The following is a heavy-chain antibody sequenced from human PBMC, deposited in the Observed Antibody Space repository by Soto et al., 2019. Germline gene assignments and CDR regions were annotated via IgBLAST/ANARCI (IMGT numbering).Heavy chain of an antibody. CDR1: GFTFSSYA. D-gene: IGHD3-3*01. Sequence: PGGSLRLSCAASGFTFSSYAMSWVRQAPGKGLEWVSAISGSGGSTYYADSVKGRFTISRDNSKNTLYLQMNSLRAEDTAVYYCARGTYYDFWSGLGLWVDDAFDLWGQGTMVTVSS. CDR3: ARGTYYDFWSGLGLWVDDAFDL. J-gene: IGHJ3*01. V-gene: IGHV3-23*01. CDR2: ISGSGGST.